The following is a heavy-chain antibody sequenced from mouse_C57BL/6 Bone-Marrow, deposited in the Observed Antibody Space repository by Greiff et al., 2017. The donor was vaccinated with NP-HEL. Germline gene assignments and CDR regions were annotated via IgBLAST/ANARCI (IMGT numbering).Heavy chain of an antibody. CDR2: IDPANGNT. Sequence: EVNVVESVAELVRPGASVKLSCTASGFNIKNTYMHWVKQRPEQGLEWIGRIDPANGNTKYAPKFQGKATITADTSSNTAYLQLSSLTSEDTAIYYCARFGHYEDYYAMDYWGQGTSVTVSS. J-gene: IGHJ4*01. V-gene: IGHV14-3*01. CDR3: ARFGHYEDYYAMDY. CDR1: GFNIKNTY. D-gene: IGHD2-1*01.